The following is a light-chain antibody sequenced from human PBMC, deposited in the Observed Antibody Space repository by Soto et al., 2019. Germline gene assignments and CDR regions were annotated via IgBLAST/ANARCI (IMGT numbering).Light chain of an antibody. CDR1: SSDVGGYNY. CDR3: SSFGISTIPHYV. CDR2: DVS. V-gene: IGLV2-14*01. J-gene: IGLJ1*01. Sequence: QSVLTQPASVSGSPGQSITISCTGTSSDVGGYNYVSWYQQHPGKAPKLMIYDVSNRPSGVSYRFSGSKSGNTASLTISGLQAEDDADNYCSSFGISTIPHYVVVPRSMVPV.